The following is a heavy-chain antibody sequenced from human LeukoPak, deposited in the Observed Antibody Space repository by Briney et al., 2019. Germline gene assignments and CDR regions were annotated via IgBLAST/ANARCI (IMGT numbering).Heavy chain of an antibody. Sequence: PSETLSLTCTVSGGSISSYYWNWIRQPPGKGLELVGYIYYSESTNSNPSHKSRVTISVATSKNQFSLKLSSVTAADTAVYYCARGGWYPESFQHWGQGALVTVSS. CDR1: GGSISSYY. V-gene: IGHV4-59*01. CDR3: ARGGWYPESFQH. J-gene: IGHJ1*01. D-gene: IGHD6-19*01. CDR2: IYYSEST.